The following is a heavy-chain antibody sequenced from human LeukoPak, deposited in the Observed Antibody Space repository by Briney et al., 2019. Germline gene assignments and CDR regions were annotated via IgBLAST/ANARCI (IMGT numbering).Heavy chain of an antibody. Sequence: SETLSLTCAVYGGSFSGYYWSWIRQPPGKGLEWIGEINHSGSTNYNPSLKSRVTISVDTSKNQLSLKLSSVTAADTAVYYCARGANCSSTSCYSYYYYMDVWGKGTTVTVSS. D-gene: IGHD2-2*01. CDR3: ARGANCSSTSCYSYYYYMDV. V-gene: IGHV4-34*01. CDR2: INHSGST. CDR1: GGSFSGYY. J-gene: IGHJ6*03.